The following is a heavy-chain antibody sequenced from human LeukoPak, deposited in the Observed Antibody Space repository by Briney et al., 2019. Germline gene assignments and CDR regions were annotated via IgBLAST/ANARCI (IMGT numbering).Heavy chain of an antibody. V-gene: IGHV3-23*01. CDR2: ISSGGDYT. D-gene: IGHD3-10*01. Sequence: GGSLRLSCATSGLPFSTYAMSWVRQPPGKGLEWVSGISSGGDYTYYADSVTGRFTISRDNSKNTLYLQMNSLRGDDTAAYYCVTDLRAGYYYQRGLTGLWGQVTLVTVSS. CDR1: GLPFSTYA. J-gene: IGHJ4*02. CDR3: VTDLRAGYYYQRGLTGL.